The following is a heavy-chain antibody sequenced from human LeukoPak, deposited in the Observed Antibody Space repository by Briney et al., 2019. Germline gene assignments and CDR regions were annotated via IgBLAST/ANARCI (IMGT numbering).Heavy chain of an antibody. CDR3: ARAGEVYNSGSYLEY. CDR2: FIPVFGPA. V-gene: IGHV1-69*13. J-gene: IGHJ4*02. CDR1: GGTFSNYA. Sequence: ASVKVSCTASGGTFSNYAVSWVRQAPGQGLEWMGGFIPVFGPANYAQKFQGRVTITADESTSTAYMELSSLRSEDTAVYYCARAGEVYNSGSYLEYWGQGTLVTVSS. D-gene: IGHD6-19*01.